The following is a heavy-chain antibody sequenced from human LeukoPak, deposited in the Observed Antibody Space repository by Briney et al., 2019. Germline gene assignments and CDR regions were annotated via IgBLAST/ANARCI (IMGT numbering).Heavy chain of an antibody. CDR3: AGYPGWFDP. Sequence: SEALSLTCTVSGGSISSHYWSWIRQPPGKGLEWIGYIYYSGSTNYNPSLKSRVTISVDTSKNQFSLKLSSVTAADTAVYYCAGYPGWFDPWGQGTLVTVSS. V-gene: IGHV4-59*11. J-gene: IGHJ5*02. CDR1: GGSISSHY. CDR2: IYYSGST. D-gene: IGHD5-18*01.